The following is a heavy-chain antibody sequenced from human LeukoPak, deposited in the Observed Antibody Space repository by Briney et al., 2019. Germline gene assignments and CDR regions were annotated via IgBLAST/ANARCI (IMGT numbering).Heavy chain of an antibody. CDR1: GFTFSSYG. V-gene: IGHV3-33*01. CDR2: IWYDGSNK. Sequence: GGSLRLSCAASGFTFSSYGMHWVRQAPGKGLEWVAVIWYDGSNKYYADSVKGRFTISRDNSKNALYLQMNSLRAEDTAVYYCVRVDYGGNPTGPEYYYYGMDVWGQGTTVTVSS. J-gene: IGHJ6*02. D-gene: IGHD4-17*01. CDR3: VRVDYGGNPTGPEYYYYGMDV.